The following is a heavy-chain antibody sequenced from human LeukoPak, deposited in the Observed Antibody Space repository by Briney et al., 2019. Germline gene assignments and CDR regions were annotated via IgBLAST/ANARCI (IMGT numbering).Heavy chain of an antibody. J-gene: IGHJ6*03. CDR2: ISYDGSNK. Sequence: GGSLRLSCAASGFTFSSYAMHWARQAPGKGLEWVAVISYDGSNKYYADSVKGRFTISRDNSKNTLYLQMNSLRAEDTAVYYCARDKGPLAAAGAMDVWGKGTTVTVSS. V-gene: IGHV3-30-3*01. CDR1: GFTFSSYA. D-gene: IGHD6-13*01. CDR3: ARDKGPLAAAGAMDV.